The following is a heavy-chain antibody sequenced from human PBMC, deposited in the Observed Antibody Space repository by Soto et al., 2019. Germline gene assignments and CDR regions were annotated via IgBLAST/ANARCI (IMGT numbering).Heavy chain of an antibody. CDR1: GFTSSSYW. CDR2: ISNDGSST. J-gene: IGHJ3*02. V-gene: IGHV3-74*01. Sequence: EVQLVESGGGLVQPGGSLRLSCAASGFTSSSYWIHWVRQAPGKGLVWVSRISNDGSSTNYADSVKGRFTISRDNAKNTVYLQMNRLRAEDTAVYYCARDTYYYDSSDHFSADAFDIWGQGTMVTVSS. D-gene: IGHD3-22*01. CDR3: ARDTYYYDSSDHFSADAFDI.